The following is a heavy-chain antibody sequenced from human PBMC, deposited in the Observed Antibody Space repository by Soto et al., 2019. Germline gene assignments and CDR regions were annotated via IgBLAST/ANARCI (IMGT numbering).Heavy chain of an antibody. Sequence: QIQLVQSGGEVKKPGASVNLSCKASGYIFNGYGISWVRQAPGQGLEWMGWISPYNGHTEYSQSLQGRLTVTADTSRTTVYRELRSLRSDDTAVYYCARGGSGYHTGRGFAGAMDVWGQGTTVTVSS. V-gene: IGHV1-18*04. CDR2: ISPYNGHT. CDR1: GYIFNGYG. CDR3: ARGGSGYHTGRGFAGAMDV. J-gene: IGHJ6*02. D-gene: IGHD3-3*01.